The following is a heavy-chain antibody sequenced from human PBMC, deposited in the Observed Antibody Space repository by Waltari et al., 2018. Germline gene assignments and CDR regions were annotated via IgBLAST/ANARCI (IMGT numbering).Heavy chain of an antibody. CDR2: MNPNRGNT. V-gene: IGHV1-8*03. CDR3: ARGLRRQKNYNFDY. D-gene: IGHD3-10*01. CDR1: GYTFTSYD. J-gene: IGHJ4*02. Sequence: QVQLVQSGAEVKKPGASVKVSCKASGYTFTSYDINWLRQATGQGLEWMGWMNPNRGNTGYAQKFQGRVTITRNTSISTAYMELSSLRSEDTAVYYCARGLRRQKNYNFDYWGQGTLVTVSS.